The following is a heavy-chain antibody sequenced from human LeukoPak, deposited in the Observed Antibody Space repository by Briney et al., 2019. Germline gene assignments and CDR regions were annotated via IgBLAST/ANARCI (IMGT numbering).Heavy chain of an antibody. V-gene: IGHV1-18*01. CDR3: ARDPILGESSGSYYSHLVDY. Sequence: GASVKVXCKASGYTFTSYGISWVRQAPGQGLXWMXWISAYNGNTNYAQKLQGRVTMTTDTSTSTAYMELRSLRSDGTAVYYCARDPILGESSGSYYSHLVDYWGQGTLVTVSS. J-gene: IGHJ4*02. CDR1: GYTFTSYG. D-gene: IGHD3-10*01. CDR2: ISAYNGNT.